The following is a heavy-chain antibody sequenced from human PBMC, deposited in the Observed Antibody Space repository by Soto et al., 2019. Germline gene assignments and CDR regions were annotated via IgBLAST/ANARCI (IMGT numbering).Heavy chain of an antibody. CDR2: IWYDGSNK. V-gene: IGHV3-33*01. CDR1: GFTFSSYG. J-gene: IGHJ3*02. CDR3: TRDPLIAVAAYDAFDI. D-gene: IGHD6-19*01. Sequence: QVQLVESGGGVVQRGGSLRLSCAASGFTFSSYGMHWVRQAPGKGMEWVAVIWYDGSNKYYADSVKGRYTISRDDSKNTVYLQMNSLGAEDTVVDYCTRDPLIAVAAYDAFDIWGQGTSVTVAS.